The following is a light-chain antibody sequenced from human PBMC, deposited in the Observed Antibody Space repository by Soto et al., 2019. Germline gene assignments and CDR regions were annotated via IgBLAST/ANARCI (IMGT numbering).Light chain of an antibody. CDR3: QQYNNYPWT. J-gene: IGKJ1*01. CDR2: KAS. CDR1: QSINNW. Sequence: DIQMTQFPSTLSASVGDRVTITCRASQSINNWLAWYHQKPGKAPNLLIFKASSLGSGVPSRFSGSGSGTEFTLTISSLQPDDFGTYHCQQYNNYPWTFGQGTKVEIK. V-gene: IGKV1-5*03.